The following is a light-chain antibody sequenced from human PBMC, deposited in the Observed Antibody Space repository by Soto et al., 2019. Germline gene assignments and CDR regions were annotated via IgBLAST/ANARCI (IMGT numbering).Light chain of an antibody. V-gene: IGKV3-20*01. J-gene: IGKJ5*01. CDR1: QSVRSTS. Sequence: VLTQSPGTLSLSPGERATLSCRAIQSVRSTSLVWYQQKPAQAPRLLIYGASSRATGIPDRSSGGGSGTDFTLTISRLEPEDFAVYYCQHYNSSPPITFGQGTRLEIK. CDR3: QHYNSSPPIT. CDR2: GAS.